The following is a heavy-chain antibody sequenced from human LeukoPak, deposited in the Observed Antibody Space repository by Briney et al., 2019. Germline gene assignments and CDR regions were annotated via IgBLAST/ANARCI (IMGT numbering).Heavy chain of an antibody. Sequence: SETLSLTCAVSGGSISSGGYSWSWIRQPPGKGLEWIGYIYYSGSTYYNPSLKSRVTISVDTSKNQFSLKLSSVTAADTAAYYCARTRYYYGSRSYGAPYYFDYWGQGTLVTVSS. J-gene: IGHJ4*02. CDR1: GGSISSGGYS. D-gene: IGHD3-10*01. CDR2: IYYSGST. V-gene: IGHV4-30-4*07. CDR3: ARTRYYYGSRSYGAPYYFDY.